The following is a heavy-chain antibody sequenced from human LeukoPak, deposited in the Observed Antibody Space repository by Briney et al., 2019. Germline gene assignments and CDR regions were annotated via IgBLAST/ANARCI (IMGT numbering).Heavy chain of an antibody. J-gene: IGHJ4*02. CDR3: AKGHVAVAGGTFDY. CDR1: GFTFSSYG. V-gene: IGHV3-30*18. D-gene: IGHD6-19*01. Sequence: PGGSLRLSCAASGFTFSSYGMHWVRQAPGKGLEWVAVISYDGSNKYYADSVKGRFTISRDNSKNTLYLQMSGLRADDTAVYYCAKGHVAVAGGTFDYWGQGTLVTVSS. CDR2: ISYDGSNK.